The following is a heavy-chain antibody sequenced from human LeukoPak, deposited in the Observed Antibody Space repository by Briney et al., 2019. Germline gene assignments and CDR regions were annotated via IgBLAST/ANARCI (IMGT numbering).Heavy chain of an antibody. CDR3: ARQIASAGTAGFDF. V-gene: IGHV4-4*07. CDR1: GGSISSYY. J-gene: IGHJ4*02. CDR2: IYSTGST. D-gene: IGHD6-13*01. Sequence: SETLSLTCTVSGGSISSYYWSWIRQPAGKGLEWIGRIYSTGSTNYNPSLKSRVTMSVDTSKNQFSLRLRSVTAADTAVCYCARQIASAGTAGFDFWGQGALATVSS.